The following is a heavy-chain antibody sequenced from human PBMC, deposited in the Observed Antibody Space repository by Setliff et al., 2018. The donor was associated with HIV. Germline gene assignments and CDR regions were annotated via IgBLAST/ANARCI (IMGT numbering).Heavy chain of an antibody. D-gene: IGHD3-22*01. CDR3: ASRVYYYDESAILREEGFVP. J-gene: IGHJ5*02. CDR1: GGSISNSRYY. Sequence: PSETLSLTCTVSGGSISNSRYYWSWIRQPPGKGLEWIGSIYYSGSTYYNPSPKSRVTISVDTSKNQFSLKLSSVTAADAAVYYCASRVYYYDESAILREEGFVPWGQGTLVTVSS. V-gene: IGHV4-39*01. CDR2: IYYSGST.